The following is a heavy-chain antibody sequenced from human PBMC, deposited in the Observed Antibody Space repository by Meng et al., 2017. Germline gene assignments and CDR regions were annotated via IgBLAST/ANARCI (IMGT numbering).Heavy chain of an antibody. CDR1: GFTFSSYG. J-gene: IGHJ4*02. D-gene: IGHD6-13*01. Sequence: QVQLVESGGGVVQPGRSLRLSCAASGFTFSSYGMHWVRQAPGKGLEWVAVIWYDGSEKYYVDSVKGRFTISRDNAKNSLYLQMDSLINEDTAVYFCATGAAAADHWGQGTLVTVSS. CDR2: IWYDGSEK. V-gene: IGHV3-33*03. CDR3: ATGAAAADH.